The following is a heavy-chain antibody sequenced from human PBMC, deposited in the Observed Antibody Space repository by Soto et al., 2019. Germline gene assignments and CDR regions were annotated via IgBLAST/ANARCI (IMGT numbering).Heavy chain of an antibody. CDR1: GGSFGGYN. CDR2: IDHSGTK. D-gene: IGHD3-9*01. J-gene: IGHJ6*02. Sequence: PSETLSLTCAVYGGSFGGYNWIWIRQSPGKGLEWIGEIDHSGTKKYNPTLKSRVTISADTSKNQFSLQLSSVTAADTAVYFCARVFPFYDILTGRYYYYGMDVWGQGTTVTDSS. V-gene: IGHV4-34*01. CDR3: ARVFPFYDILTGRYYYYGMDV.